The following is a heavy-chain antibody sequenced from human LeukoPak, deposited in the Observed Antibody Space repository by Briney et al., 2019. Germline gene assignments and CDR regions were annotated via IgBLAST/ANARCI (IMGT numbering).Heavy chain of an antibody. Sequence: GGSLRLSCAASGFTFSSYAMHWVRQAPGKGLEWVALMSEDGRKENYADSVKGRFTISRDNSKNTVYLQMTSLRPEDTALYFCVRDPQGVFQTTYLDYWGQGTLVTVSS. V-gene: IGHV3-30*04. CDR2: MSEDGRKE. CDR3: VRDPQGVFQTTYLDY. D-gene: IGHD1-14*01. J-gene: IGHJ4*02. CDR1: GFTFSSYA.